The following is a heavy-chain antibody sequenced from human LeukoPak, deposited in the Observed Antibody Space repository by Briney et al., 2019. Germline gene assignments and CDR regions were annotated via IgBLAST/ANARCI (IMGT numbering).Heavy chain of an antibody. CDR3: ARESGGPVDY. CDR1: GFTFGIYA. V-gene: IGHV3-49*04. D-gene: IGHD2-15*01. CDR2: IRHKAYGGTP. J-gene: IGHJ4*02. Sequence: PGRSLRLSCSASGFTFGIYAMTWVRQAPGKGLEWVAFIRHKAYGGTPEYAASVKGRFTISRDDSKSLVYLQMNSLKTEDTAVYYCARESGGPVDYWGQGTLVTVSS.